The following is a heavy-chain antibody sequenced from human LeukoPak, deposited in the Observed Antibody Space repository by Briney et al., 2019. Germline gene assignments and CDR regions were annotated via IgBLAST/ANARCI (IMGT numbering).Heavy chain of an antibody. J-gene: IGHJ4*02. CDR3: ARDPVGGIPDYLDL. D-gene: IGHD3-10*01. CDR1: GFDFNDYA. CDR2: IACNGNPT. V-gene: IGHV3-30*04. Sequence: PGSSLRLSCAASGFDFNDYAMHWVRQAPGKGLEWVAVIACNGNPTIYTDCVKGRFTISRDNSKNTLFLQMDSLTTEDTAVYYCARDPVGGIPDYLDLWGQGTLVTVSS.